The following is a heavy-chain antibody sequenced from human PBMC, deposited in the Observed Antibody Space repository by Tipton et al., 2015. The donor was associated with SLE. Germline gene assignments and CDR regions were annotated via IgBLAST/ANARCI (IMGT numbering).Heavy chain of an antibody. D-gene: IGHD1-26*01. J-gene: IGHJ4*02. CDR1: GGSISSYY. CDR2: IYYSGST. V-gene: IGHV4-59*08. Sequence: TLSLTCTVSGGSISSYYWSWIRQPPGKGLEWIGYIYYSGSTNYNPSLKSRVTISVDTSKNQFSLKLSSVTAADTAVYYCARAHSGSYYGGHFDYWAREPWSPSPQ. CDR3: ARAHSGSYYGGHFDY.